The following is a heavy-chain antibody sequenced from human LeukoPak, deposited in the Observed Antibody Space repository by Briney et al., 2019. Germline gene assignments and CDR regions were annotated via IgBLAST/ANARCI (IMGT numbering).Heavy chain of an antibody. J-gene: IGHJ5*02. Sequence: GGALRLSCAASGVTFTTHWITWFRQGSEKGLEWVAAITESGSEKFYVDSVKGRFTISRDNARNSLYLHMNSLRAEDTAMYYCARGDLDPWGQGTLVTVSS. V-gene: IGHV3-7*03. CDR2: ITESGSEK. CDR1: GVTFTTHW. CDR3: ARGDLDP.